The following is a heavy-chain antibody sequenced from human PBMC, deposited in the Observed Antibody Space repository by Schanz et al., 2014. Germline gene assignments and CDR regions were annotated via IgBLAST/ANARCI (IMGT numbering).Heavy chain of an antibody. D-gene: IGHD3-10*01. V-gene: IGHV1-18*01. CDR3: ARGRGFDDY. CDR1: GYTFISYG. J-gene: IGHJ4*02. Sequence: QVQLVQSGAEVRKPGASVKVSCKASGYTFISYGISWVRQAPGQGLEWLGWINGYNGHTLYAQKFQGRVSITADTSTNTAYMELSSLTSEDTAVHYCARGRGFDDYWGQGTLVTVSS. CDR2: INGYNGHT.